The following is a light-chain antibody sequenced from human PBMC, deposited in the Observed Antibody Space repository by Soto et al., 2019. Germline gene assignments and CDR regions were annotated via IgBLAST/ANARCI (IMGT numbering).Light chain of an antibody. J-gene: IGKJ1*01. CDR2: KAS. Sequence: DIQMTQSPSTLSASVGDRVTITCRASQSINSWLAWYQQKPGKAPNLLIYKASTLESGVPARFSGRGSETEFTLTISSLQPDDFATYYCQQYDTYWTFGQGTKVEIK. CDR3: QQYDTYWT. CDR1: QSINSW. V-gene: IGKV1-5*03.